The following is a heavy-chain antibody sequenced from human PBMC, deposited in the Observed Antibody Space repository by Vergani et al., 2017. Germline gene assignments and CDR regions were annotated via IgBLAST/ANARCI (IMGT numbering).Heavy chain of an antibody. J-gene: IGHJ6*02. CDR1: GYSFTSYW. CDR3: ARFLVVPAAGGYYYNGMGV. D-gene: IGHD2-2*01. V-gene: IGHV5-10-1*03. CDR2: IDPSDSYT. Sequence: EVQLVQSGAEVKKPGESLRISCKGSGYSFTSYWISWVRQMPGKGLEWMGRIDPSDSYTNYSPSFQGHVTSSADKSISTAYLQWSSLKASDTAMYYCARFLVVPAAGGYYYNGMGVWGQGITVTVS.